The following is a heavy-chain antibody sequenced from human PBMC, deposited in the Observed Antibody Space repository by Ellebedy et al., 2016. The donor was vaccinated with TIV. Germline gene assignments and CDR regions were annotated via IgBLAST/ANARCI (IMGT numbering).Heavy chain of an antibody. CDR2: IYHSGST. CDR1: GGSITTFY. CDR3: ASASDLYSWLDP. D-gene: IGHD2-8*01. Sequence: SETLSLTCTVSGGSITTFYWSWIRQPPGKGLEWIGYIYHSGSTNYNPSLKSRVAIEVDTSNNQFSLKLSSVTAADTAVYYCASASDLYSWLDPWGQGTLVTVSS. J-gene: IGHJ5*02. V-gene: IGHV4-59*01.